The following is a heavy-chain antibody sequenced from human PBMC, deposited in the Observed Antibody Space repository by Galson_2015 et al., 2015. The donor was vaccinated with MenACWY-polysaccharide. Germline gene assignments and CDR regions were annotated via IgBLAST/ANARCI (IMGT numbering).Heavy chain of an antibody. Sequence: SLRLSCAASGFSFSAYGITWVRQAPGRGLEWVSGSGSGGGLYYAGSVKGRFTISRDNAQNSLYLQVNSLRAEDTAVYYCVRRLTSRCFDYWGQGTLITVSS. CDR1: GFSFSAYG. D-gene: IGHD2-8*01. J-gene: IGHJ4*02. V-gene: IGHV3-23*01. CDR3: VRRLTSRCFDY. CDR2: SGSGGGL.